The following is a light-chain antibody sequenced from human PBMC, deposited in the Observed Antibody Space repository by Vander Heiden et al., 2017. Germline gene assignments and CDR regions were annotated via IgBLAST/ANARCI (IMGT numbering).Light chain of an antibody. V-gene: IGKV1-9*01. CDR3: QQLNSYPIT. Sequence: DIQSNPPPSCLSASVGDRVTITCRASQGISSYLAWYQQKPEKAPKLLIYAASTLQSGVPSRFSGSGSGTEFTLTISSLQPEDFATYYCQQLNSYPITFGQGTRLEIK. CDR1: QGISSY. CDR2: AAS. J-gene: IGKJ5*01.